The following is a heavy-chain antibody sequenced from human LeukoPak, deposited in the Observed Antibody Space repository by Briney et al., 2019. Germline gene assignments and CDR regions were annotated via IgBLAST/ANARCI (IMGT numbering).Heavy chain of an antibody. J-gene: IGHJ5*02. CDR1: GYTFTSYG. D-gene: IGHD5-18*01. CDR3: ARDVVDTAMVGNWFDP. CDR2: ISSFNGDT. V-gene: IGHV1-18*01. Sequence: GASVKVSCKASGYTFTSYGITWVRQAPGQGLEWMGWISSFNGDTNYAQKLQGRVTMTTDTSTSTAYMELRSLRSDDTAVYYCARDVVDTAMVGNWFDPWGQGTLVTVSS.